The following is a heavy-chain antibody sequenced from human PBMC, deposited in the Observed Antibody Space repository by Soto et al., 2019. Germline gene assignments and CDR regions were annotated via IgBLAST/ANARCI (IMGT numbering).Heavy chain of an antibody. Sequence: QVQLQQWGAGLLKPSETLSLTCAVYGGSFSGYYWSWIRQPPGKGLEWIGEINDSGSTNYNPSLKSCVTIAVDTSKNQFAMKLCSVTATDTAVYYCARANWVQGAFDIWGEGTMVTVSS. CDR1: GGSFSGYY. CDR3: ARANWVQGAFDI. D-gene: IGHD1-1*01. CDR2: INDSGST. J-gene: IGHJ3*02. V-gene: IGHV4-34*01.